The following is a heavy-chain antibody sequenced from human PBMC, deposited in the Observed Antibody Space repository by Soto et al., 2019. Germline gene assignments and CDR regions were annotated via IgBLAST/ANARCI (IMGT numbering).Heavy chain of an antibody. Sequence: KPSETLSLTCTVSGGSVSSGSYYWSWIRQPPGKGLEWIGYIYYSGSTNYNPSLKSRVTISVDTSKNQFSLKLSSVTAADTAVYYCAGKRGYSGYGFDAWLDWFDPWGQGTLVTVSS. D-gene: IGHD5-12*01. CDR3: AGKRGYSGYGFDAWLDWFDP. J-gene: IGHJ5*02. CDR2: IYYSGST. CDR1: GGSVSSGSYY. V-gene: IGHV4-61*01.